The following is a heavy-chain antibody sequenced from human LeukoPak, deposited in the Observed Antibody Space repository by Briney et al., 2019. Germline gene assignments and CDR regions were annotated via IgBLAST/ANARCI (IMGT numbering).Heavy chain of an antibody. D-gene: IGHD3-3*01. CDR1: GFTFSSYA. CDR3: TRWRSGVSD. J-gene: IGHJ4*02. CDR2: TKNKAENFAT. Sequence: GRSLRLSCAASGFTFSSYAMHWVRQAPGKGLEWVGHTKNKAENFATEYAASVIGRFTISRDDSTNSVFLQMSSLKTDDTAVYYCTRWRSGVSDWGQGTLVTVSS. V-gene: IGHV3-72*01.